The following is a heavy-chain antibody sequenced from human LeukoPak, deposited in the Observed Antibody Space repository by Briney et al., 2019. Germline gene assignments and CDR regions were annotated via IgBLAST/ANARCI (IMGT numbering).Heavy chain of an antibody. J-gene: IGHJ4*02. D-gene: IGHD3-10*01. CDR1: GFIFSNSN. CDR3: AGDTPFGGY. CDR2: ISSSSSYI. V-gene: IGHV3-21*01. Sequence: GGSLRLSCAASGFIFSNSNINWVRQAPGKGLEWVSSISSSSSYISYADSVKGRFTISRDNAKNSLYLQMNSLRAEDTAVYYCAGDTPFGGYWGQGTLVTVSS.